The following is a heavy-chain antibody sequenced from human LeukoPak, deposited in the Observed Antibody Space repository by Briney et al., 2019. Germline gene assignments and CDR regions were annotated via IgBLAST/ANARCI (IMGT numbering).Heavy chain of an antibody. J-gene: IGHJ5*02. CDR1: GGSISSYY. CDR3: ARDSSLIWFDP. Sequence: SETLSLTCTVSGGSISSYYWSWIRQPPGKGLEWIGYIYYSGSTNYNPSLKSRVTMSVDTSKNQFSLKLSSVTAADTAVYYCARDSSLIWFDPWGQGTLVTVSS. V-gene: IGHV4-59*12. CDR2: IYYSGST. D-gene: IGHD3-16*01.